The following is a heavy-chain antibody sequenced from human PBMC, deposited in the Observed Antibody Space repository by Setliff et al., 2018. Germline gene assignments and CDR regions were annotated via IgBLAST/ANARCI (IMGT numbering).Heavy chain of an antibody. CDR1: GGSISSYF. V-gene: IGHV4-4*07. D-gene: IGHD3-22*01. CDR2: IYIGGSA. CDR3: ARYDSSGYSENYYFDY. J-gene: IGHJ4*02. Sequence: SETLSLTCTVSGGSISSYFWSWIRQPAGKGLEWIGHIYIGGSANYNPSLKSRVTMSIDTSKNQFSLMLYSVTAADTAIYYCARYDSSGYSENYYFDYWGQGTLVTVSS.